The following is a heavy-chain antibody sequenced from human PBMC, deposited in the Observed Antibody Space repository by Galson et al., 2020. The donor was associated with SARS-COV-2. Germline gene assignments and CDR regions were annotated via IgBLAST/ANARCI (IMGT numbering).Heavy chain of an antibody. CDR1: GGSISSSSYY. Sequence: SETLSLTCTVSGGSISSSSYYWGWIRQPPGKGLEWIGSIYYSGSTYYNPSLKSRVTISVDTSKNQFSLKLSSVTAADTAVYYCARAQKLRYFDWLLPVSWFDPWGQGTLVTVSS. CDR2: IYYSGST. J-gene: IGHJ5*02. CDR3: ARAQKLRYFDWLLPVSWFDP. V-gene: IGHV4-39*07. D-gene: IGHD3-9*01.